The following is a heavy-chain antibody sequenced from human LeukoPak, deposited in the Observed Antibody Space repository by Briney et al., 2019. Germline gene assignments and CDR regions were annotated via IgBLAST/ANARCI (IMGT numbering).Heavy chain of an antibody. J-gene: IGHJ4*02. V-gene: IGHV3-9*03. Sequence: PGGSLRLSCAASGFTFDDYAMHWVRHAPGKGLEWVSSISWNSGRIGYADSVKGRFTISRDNAKNSLYLQMNSLRVEDMALYYCAKDVNYSPSGTFDYWGQGTLVTVSS. CDR1: GFTFDDYA. CDR3: AKDVNYSPSGTFDY. CDR2: ISWNSGRI. D-gene: IGHD3-10*01.